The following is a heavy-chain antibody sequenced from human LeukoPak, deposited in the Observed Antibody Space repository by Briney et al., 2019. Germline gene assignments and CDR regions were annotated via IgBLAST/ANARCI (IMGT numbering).Heavy chain of an antibody. J-gene: IGHJ4*02. D-gene: IGHD3-10*01. V-gene: IGHV3-9*01. CDR1: GFTFDDYA. Sequence: GGSLRLSCASSGFTFDDYAMHWVRQAPVKGLELVSGISWNSGSIGYAASVNGRFTISRDNAKNSLYLQMNTLRVEDTAIYYCVRVALYYYDSESYYFFEHWGQGTPVTASS. CDR3: VRVALYYYDSESYYFFEH. CDR2: ISWNSGSI.